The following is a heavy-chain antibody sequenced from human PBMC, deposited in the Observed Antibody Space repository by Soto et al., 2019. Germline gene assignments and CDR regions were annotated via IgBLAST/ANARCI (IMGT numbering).Heavy chain of an antibody. D-gene: IGHD6-13*01. CDR2: ISSSSSYI. V-gene: IGHV3-21*01. Sequence: PGGSLRLSCAASGFTFSSYSMNWVRQAPGKGLEWVSSISSSSSYIYYADSVKGRFTISRDNAKNSLYLQMNSLRAEDTAVYYCARDTIAATNWFDPWGQGTLVTVSS. CDR1: GFTFSSYS. CDR3: ARDTIAATNWFDP. J-gene: IGHJ5*02.